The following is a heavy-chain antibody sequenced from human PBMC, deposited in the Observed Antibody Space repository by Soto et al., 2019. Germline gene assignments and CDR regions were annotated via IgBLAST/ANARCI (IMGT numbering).Heavy chain of an antibody. CDR2: IQQGGSEK. D-gene: IGHD6-19*01. J-gene: IGHJ4*02. Sequence: HPGGSLRLSCAASRFTFSTYWMSWVRQAPGKGLEWVANIQQGGSEKYYVDSVKGRFTISRDNAKNSLYLQMNSLRAEDTAVYYCARGGRIRASGWFDYWGQGTLVTVSS. V-gene: IGHV3-7*03. CDR3: ARGGRIRASGWFDY. CDR1: RFTFSTYW.